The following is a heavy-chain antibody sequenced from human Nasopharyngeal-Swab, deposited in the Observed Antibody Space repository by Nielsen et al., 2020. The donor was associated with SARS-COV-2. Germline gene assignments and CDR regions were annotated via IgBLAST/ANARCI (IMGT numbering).Heavy chain of an antibody. CDR3: ARGRAPAGYYFDY. Sequence: GDPLKISCAASGFTFRDYYISWIRQAPRKGLEWISYIRSSGSTIYYANSVKGRFTISRDNAKTTLYLQMNSLRAEETDVYYCARGRAPAGYYFDYWGQGTLVTVSS. V-gene: IGHV3-11*01. CDR1: GFTFRDYY. CDR2: IRSSGSTI. J-gene: IGHJ4*02. D-gene: IGHD6-13*01.